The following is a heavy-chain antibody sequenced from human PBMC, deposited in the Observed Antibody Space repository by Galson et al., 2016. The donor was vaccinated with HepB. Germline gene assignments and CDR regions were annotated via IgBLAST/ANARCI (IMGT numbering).Heavy chain of an antibody. CDR1: GDSVSSNSAA. D-gene: IGHD1/OR15-1a*01. Sequence: AISGDSVSSNSAAWNWIRQSPSRGLEWLGRTYYRSKWYNDYAVSVKSRIIVNPDTSKNQFSLQLNSVTPEDTAVYYCVEQREGAPYGMDVWGQGTTVTVSS. CDR3: VEQREGAPYGMDV. CDR2: TYYRSKWYN. V-gene: IGHV6-1*01. J-gene: IGHJ6*02.